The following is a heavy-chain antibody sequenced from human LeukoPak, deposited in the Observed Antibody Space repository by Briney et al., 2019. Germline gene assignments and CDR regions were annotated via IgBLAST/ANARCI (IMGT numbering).Heavy chain of an antibody. CDR3: ARASIDSRLRYYYGMDV. CDR1: GGTFSSYA. D-gene: IGHD3-22*01. Sequence: GASVKVSCKASGGTFSSYAISWVRQAPGQGLEWMGGIIPIIGTANYAQKFQGRVTITADESTSTAYMELSSLRSEDTAVYYSARASIDSRLRYYYGMDVWGQGTTVTVSS. V-gene: IGHV1-69*13. CDR2: IIPIIGTA. J-gene: IGHJ6*02.